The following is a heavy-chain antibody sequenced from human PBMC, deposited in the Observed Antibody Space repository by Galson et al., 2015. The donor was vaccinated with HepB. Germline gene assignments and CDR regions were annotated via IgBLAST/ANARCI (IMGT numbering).Heavy chain of an antibody. CDR1: GGSISSGSYY. Sequence: TLSLTCTVSGGSISSGSYYWSWIRQLAGKGLEWIGRIYTSGSTNYNPSLKSRVTISVDTSKNQFSLKLSSVTAADTAVYYCARGWGRFLEWLPIQHFDYWGQGTLVTVSS. J-gene: IGHJ4*02. D-gene: IGHD3-3*01. CDR2: IYTSGST. V-gene: IGHV4-61*02. CDR3: ARGWGRFLEWLPIQHFDY.